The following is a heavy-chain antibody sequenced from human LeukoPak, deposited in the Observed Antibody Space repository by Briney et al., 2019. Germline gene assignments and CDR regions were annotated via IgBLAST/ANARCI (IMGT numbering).Heavy chain of an antibody. D-gene: IGHD1-26*01. CDR1: GYTFTNYY. CDR2: INPSGGST. CDR3: ARGGVVGATSSWFDP. Sequence: ASVKVSCKASGYTFTNYYIRCVRQAPGQGLEWMGIINPSGGSTNYAQKFQGRVTMTRDTSTNTIYMELSSLRSEDTAVYYCARGGVVGATSSWFDPWGQGTLVTVSS. J-gene: IGHJ5*02. V-gene: IGHV1-46*03.